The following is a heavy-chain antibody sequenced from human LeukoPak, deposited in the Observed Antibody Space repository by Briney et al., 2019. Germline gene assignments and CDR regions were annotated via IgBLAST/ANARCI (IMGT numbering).Heavy chain of an antibody. CDR1: GFTFSSYE. CDR3: ARGALTVTPTPFDY. J-gene: IGHJ4*02. V-gene: IGHV3-48*03. CDR2: ISSSGSTI. Sequence: GGSLRLSCAASGFTFSSYEMNWVRQAPGKGLEWVSYISSSGSTIFYADSVKGRFTISRDNAKNSLDLQMSSLRVEDTAVYYCARGALTVTPTPFDYWGQGTLVTVSS. D-gene: IGHD4-17*01.